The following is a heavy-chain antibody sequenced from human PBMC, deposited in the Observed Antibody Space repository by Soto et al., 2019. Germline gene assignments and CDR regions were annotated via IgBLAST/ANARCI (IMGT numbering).Heavy chain of an antibody. CDR3: ARDLVGAGTLYYGMDV. D-gene: IGHD1-26*01. J-gene: IGHJ6*02. CDR1: GYTCTRYY. V-gene: IGHV1-46*01. Sequence: QVQLVQSGAEVKKPGASVKVSCKASGYTCTRYYIHWVRQAPGQGLEWMGIINPSGGGTNYAQKFQGRVTVTSDTSTSTVYMELSSLRSEDTAVYYCARDLVGAGTLYYGMDVWGQGTTVTVSS. CDR2: INPSGGGT.